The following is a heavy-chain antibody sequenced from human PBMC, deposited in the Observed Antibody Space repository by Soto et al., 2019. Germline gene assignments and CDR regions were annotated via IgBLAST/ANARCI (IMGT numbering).Heavy chain of an antibody. J-gene: IGHJ5*02. V-gene: IGHV1-18*01. Sequence: QVQLVQSGAEVKKPGASVKVSCKASGYTFTSYGISWVRQAPGQGLEWMGWISAYNGNTNYAQKLQGRVTMTTDTSTSTAYMELGSLRSDDTAVYYCARDPGEYCSGGSCYPNDNWFDPWGQGTLVTVSS. CDR1: GYTFTSYG. D-gene: IGHD2-15*01. CDR2: ISAYNGNT. CDR3: ARDPGEYCSGGSCYPNDNWFDP.